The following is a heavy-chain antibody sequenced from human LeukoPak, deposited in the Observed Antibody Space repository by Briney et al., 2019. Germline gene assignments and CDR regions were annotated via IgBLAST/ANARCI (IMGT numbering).Heavy chain of an antibody. CDR2: IYHSGST. J-gene: IGHJ4*02. CDR3: ARGNILLGTFDY. V-gene: IGHV4-39*07. D-gene: IGHD3-9*01. CDR1: GGSISSSNYY. Sequence: PSETLSLTCTVSGGSISSSNYYWGWIRQPPGKGLEWIGSIYHSGSTTYYPSLKSRVTISVDTSKNQFSLKLSSVTAADTAVYYCARGNILLGTFDYWGQGTLVTVSS.